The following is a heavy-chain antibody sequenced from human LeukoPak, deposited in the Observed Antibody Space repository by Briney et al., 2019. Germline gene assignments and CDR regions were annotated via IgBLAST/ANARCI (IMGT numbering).Heavy chain of an antibody. Sequence: ASVKVSCKASGYTFTSYYMHWVRQAPGQGLEWMGIINPSGGSTSYAQKFQGRVTMTRDTSTSAVYMELSSLRSEDTAVYHCAREGTNGDYPGYWGQGTLVTVSS. V-gene: IGHV1-46*01. CDR1: GYTFTSYY. CDR2: INPSGGST. D-gene: IGHD4-17*01. CDR3: AREGTNGDYPGY. J-gene: IGHJ4*02.